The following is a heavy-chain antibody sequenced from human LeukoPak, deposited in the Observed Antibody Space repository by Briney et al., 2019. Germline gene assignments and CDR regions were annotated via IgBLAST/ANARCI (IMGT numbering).Heavy chain of an antibody. CDR2: MYYSGST. D-gene: IGHD2-15*01. CDR1: GGSISSYY. J-gene: IGHJ5*02. CDR3: ARVAGYCSGGSCYPNWFDH. Sequence: SETLSLTCTVSGGSISSYYGSWIRQPPGKGLEWIGYMYYSGSTNYNPSLKSRVTISVDTSKHQFSLKLSSVNAADPDVYYCARVAGYCSGGSCYPNWFDHWGQGTLVTVSS. V-gene: IGHV4-59*01.